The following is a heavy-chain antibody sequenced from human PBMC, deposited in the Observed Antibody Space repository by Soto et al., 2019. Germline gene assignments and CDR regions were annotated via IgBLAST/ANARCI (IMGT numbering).Heavy chain of an antibody. V-gene: IGHV4-59*01. D-gene: IGHD2-15*01. Sequence: QVQLQESGPGLVKPSETLSLTCTVSGGSISSYYWSWIRQPPGKGLEWIGYIYYSGSTNYNPSLKSRVSISVDTSKNQFSLKLSSVTAADTAVYYCARGVLVRRVVVAAPLYYFDYWGQGTLVTVSS. J-gene: IGHJ4*02. CDR2: IYYSGST. CDR1: GGSISSYY. CDR3: ARGVLVRRVVVAAPLYYFDY.